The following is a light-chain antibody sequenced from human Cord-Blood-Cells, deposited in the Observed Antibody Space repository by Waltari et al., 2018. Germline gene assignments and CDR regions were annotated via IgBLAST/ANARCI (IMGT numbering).Light chain of an antibody. V-gene: IGKV1-39*01. CDR3: QQSYSTPWT. J-gene: IGKJ1*01. CDR1: QSISSY. Sequence: DIQMTQSPSSLSASVGDSVTITCRASQSISSYLNWYQQKPGTAPKLLIYAASSLQSGVPSRFSGSGSGTDFTLTISRLQPEDFSTYYCQQSYSTPWTFGQGTKVEIK. CDR2: AAS.